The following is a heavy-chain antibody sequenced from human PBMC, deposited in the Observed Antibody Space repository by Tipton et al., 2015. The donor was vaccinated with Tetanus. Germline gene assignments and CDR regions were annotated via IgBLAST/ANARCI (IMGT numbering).Heavy chain of an antibody. D-gene: IGHD6-13*01. CDR2: IHPSGST. V-gene: IGHV4-59*07. Sequence: TLSLTCTVSGGSISSFYWYWIRQPPGRGLEWIGEIHPSGSTNYNPSLTSRVTLSQDTSKNQFSLKLSSVTAADTAVYYCARSEQQLVRGYYYYYYMDVWGKGTTVTVSS. J-gene: IGHJ6*03. CDR1: GGSISSFY. CDR3: ARSEQQLVRGYYYYYYMDV.